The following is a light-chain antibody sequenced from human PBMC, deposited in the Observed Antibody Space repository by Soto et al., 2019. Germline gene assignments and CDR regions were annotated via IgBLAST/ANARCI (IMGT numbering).Light chain of an antibody. CDR1: QGVSSSY. V-gene: IGKV3-20*01. CDR3: QQYGASVT. J-gene: IGKJ3*01. CDR2: CAS. Sequence: EIVLTQSPGTLSLSPGEGATLSCRASQGVSSSYLAWYQHKPGQAPRLLIYCASSRASGIPDRFSGSGSGTDFPLTINRLEPEDFAVYYCQQYGASVTFGPGTKVDLK.